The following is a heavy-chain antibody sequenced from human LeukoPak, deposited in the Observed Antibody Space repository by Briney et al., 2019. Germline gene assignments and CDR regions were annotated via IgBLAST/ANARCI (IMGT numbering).Heavy chain of an antibody. CDR2: IISDGSST. Sequence: QTGGSLRLSCAASGFTFSSYWMHWVRQTHGKGLVWFSRIISDGSSTSYADAVKGRFTISRDNAKTTLYLQMNSLRAEDTAVYYCASGPPPGYSYVYWGQGTRVTVSS. D-gene: IGHD5-18*01. CDR3: ASGPPPGYSYVY. CDR1: GFTFSSYW. V-gene: IGHV3-74*01. J-gene: IGHJ4*02.